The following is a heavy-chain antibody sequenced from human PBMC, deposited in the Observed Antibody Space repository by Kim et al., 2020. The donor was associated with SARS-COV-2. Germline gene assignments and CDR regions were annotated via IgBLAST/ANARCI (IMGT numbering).Heavy chain of an antibody. J-gene: IGHJ6*01. Sequence: GGSLRLSCAASGFTFSSYSMNWVRQAPGKGLEWVSYISSSSSTIYYADSVKGRFTISRNNAKNSLYLQMNSLRDEDTAVYYCARGPPLYGDNYYYYYGMNVSGQGTTFTVSP. D-gene: IGHD4-17*01. CDR2: ISSSSSTI. CDR3: ARGPPLYGDNYYYYYGMNV. V-gene: IGHV3-48*02. CDR1: GFTFSSYS.